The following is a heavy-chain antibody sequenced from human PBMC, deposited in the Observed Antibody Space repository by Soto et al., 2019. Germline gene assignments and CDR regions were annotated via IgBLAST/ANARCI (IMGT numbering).Heavy chain of an antibody. Sequence: QVQLAESGGGVVPPGRSLTITCAASGFTLGTYGMHWVRQAPGKGLEWVAVISNDGGDKYYSDSVMGRFTISRDNSKNTLFLQMNSLRAEDTAVYFCAKEFFDSSGFYPSLDALDIWGQGTVVTVSS. CDR3: AKEFFDSSGFYPSLDALDI. V-gene: IGHV3-30*18. CDR2: ISNDGGDK. D-gene: IGHD3-22*01. CDR1: GFTLGTYG. J-gene: IGHJ3*02.